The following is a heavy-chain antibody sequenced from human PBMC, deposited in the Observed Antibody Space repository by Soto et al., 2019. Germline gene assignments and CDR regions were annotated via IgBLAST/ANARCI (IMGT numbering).Heavy chain of an antibody. CDR2: ISAYNGNT. V-gene: IGHV1-18*04. D-gene: IGHD2-21*02. J-gene: IGHJ5*02. CDR1: GYTFTSYG. Sequence: GASVKVSCKASGYTFTSYGISWVRQAPGQGLEWMGWISAYNGNTNYAQKLQGRVTMTTDTSTSTAYMELRSLRSDDTAVYYCARVKAAYCGGDCRYNWFDPWGQGTLVTVSS. CDR3: ARVKAAYCGGDCRYNWFDP.